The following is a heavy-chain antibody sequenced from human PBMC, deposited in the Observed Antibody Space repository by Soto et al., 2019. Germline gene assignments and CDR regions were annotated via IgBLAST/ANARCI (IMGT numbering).Heavy chain of an antibody. CDR2: INPNSGGT. J-gene: IGHJ3*01. CDR3: ARDRRFYDSGSYDIANDAFDV. D-gene: IGHD3-22*01. V-gene: IGHV1-2*02. Sequence: QVQLVQSGAEVKKHGASVKVSCKASGYTFTGYHMHWVRQAPGQGLEWLGWINPNSGGTNYAQKFQGRGTMTRDTSISMAYIEGSRLRSDDTAVDYCARDRRFYDSGSYDIANDAFDVWGQGTMVTVSS. CDR1: GYTFTGYH.